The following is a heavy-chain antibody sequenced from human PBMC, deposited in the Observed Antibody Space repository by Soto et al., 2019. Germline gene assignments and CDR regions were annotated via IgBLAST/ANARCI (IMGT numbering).Heavy chain of an antibody. Sequence: QVQLQESGPGLVKPSETLSLTCTVSGGSISSYYWSWIRQPPGKGLEWIGYIYYSGSTNYNPSLKSRVTISVDMSKNQFSLKLSSLTAADTAVYYCARGIATSRWYEDYWGQGTLVTVSS. CDR1: GGSISSYY. D-gene: IGHD6-13*01. CDR3: ARGIATSRWYEDY. CDR2: IYYSGST. J-gene: IGHJ4*02. V-gene: IGHV4-59*01.